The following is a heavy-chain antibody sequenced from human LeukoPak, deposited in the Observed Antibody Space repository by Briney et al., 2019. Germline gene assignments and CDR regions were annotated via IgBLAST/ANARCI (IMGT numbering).Heavy chain of an antibody. CDR2: IKEDGGEK. J-gene: IGHJ5*02. V-gene: IGHV3-7*01. CDR1: GFSFSNYW. Sequence: GGSLRLSCVASGFSFSNYWMSWVRQAPGKGLEWVANIKEDGGEKQYADSVKGRFTISRDNAKNSLYVQMNSLRADDTALYYCARAVASNWFDPWGQGTLVTVSS. D-gene: IGHD6-19*01. CDR3: ARAVASNWFDP.